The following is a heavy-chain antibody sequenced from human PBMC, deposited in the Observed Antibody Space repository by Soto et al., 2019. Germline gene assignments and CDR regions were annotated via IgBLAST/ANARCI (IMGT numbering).Heavy chain of an antibody. V-gene: IGHV5-51*01. CDR1: GFNFPTFS. Sequence: PGESRKISCKHSGFNFPTFSIACVRQMPGKGLEWMGTIYPDDSDTKYSPSLQGQVTISADTSISTAYLQWTSLKASDTAMYYCARSRRGAYSSGWYSPSGYYNYGIDVWGQGTKVTVSS. J-gene: IGHJ6*02. CDR3: ARSRRGAYSSGWYSPSGYYNYGIDV. D-gene: IGHD6-19*01. CDR2: IYPDDSDT.